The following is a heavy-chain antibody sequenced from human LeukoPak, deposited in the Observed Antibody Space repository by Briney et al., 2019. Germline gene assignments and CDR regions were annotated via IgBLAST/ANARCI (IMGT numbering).Heavy chain of an antibody. D-gene: IGHD3-22*01. CDR2: ISSSSSYI. CDR3: ARDLRDSSAAGAFDI. V-gene: IGHV3-21*01. J-gene: IGHJ3*02. Sequence: GGSLRLSCAASGFTFSSYSMNWVRQAPGKGLEWVSSISSSSSYIYYADSVKGRFTISRDNAKNSLYLQMNSLRAEDTAVYYCARDLRDSSAAGAFDIWGQGTMVTVSS. CDR1: GFTFSSYS.